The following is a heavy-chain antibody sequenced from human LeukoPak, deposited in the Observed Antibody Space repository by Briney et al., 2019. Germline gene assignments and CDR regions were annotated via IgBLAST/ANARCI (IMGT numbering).Heavy chain of an antibody. CDR3: ARDLVVVPAANTPFDP. CDR1: GYTFTSYD. V-gene: IGHV1-8*01. J-gene: IGHJ5*02. CDR2: MNPNSGNT. Sequence: ASVTVSFKASGYTFTSYDINWVRQAAGQGLEWMGWMNPNSGNTGYAQKFKGRVTMTRNTSINTAYMEVSSLRSDDSAVYYCARDLVVVPAANTPFDPWGQGTLVTVSS. D-gene: IGHD2-2*01.